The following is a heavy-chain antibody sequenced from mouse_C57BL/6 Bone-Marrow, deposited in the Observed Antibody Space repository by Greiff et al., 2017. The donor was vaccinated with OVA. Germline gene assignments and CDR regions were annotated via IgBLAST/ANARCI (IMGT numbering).Heavy chain of an antibody. V-gene: IGHV2-2*01. CDR2: IWSGGST. Sequence: VQLQESGPGLVQPSQSLSITCTVSGFSLTSYGVHWVRQSPGKGLEWLGVIWSGGSTDYTAAFISRLSISKDNSKSQVFFKMNSLQAGDTAIYDCARDSNYAWFAYWGQGTLVTVSA. CDR1: GFSLTSYG. D-gene: IGHD2-5*01. CDR3: ARDSNYAWFAY. J-gene: IGHJ3*01.